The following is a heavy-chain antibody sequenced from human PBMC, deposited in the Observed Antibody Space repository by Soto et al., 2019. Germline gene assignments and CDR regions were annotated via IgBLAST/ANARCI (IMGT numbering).Heavy chain of an antibody. CDR3: ARISRGWYPSDYYYGMDV. D-gene: IGHD6-19*01. CDR2: IIPIFGTA. Sequence: QVQLVQSGAEVKKPGSSVKVSCKASGGTFSSYAISWVRQAPGQGLEWMGGIIPIFGTANYAQKFQGRVTITAEESTTTAYMELSSLRSEDTAVYYCARISRGWYPSDYYYGMDVWGQGTTVTVSS. V-gene: IGHV1-69*01. J-gene: IGHJ6*02. CDR1: GGTFSSYA.